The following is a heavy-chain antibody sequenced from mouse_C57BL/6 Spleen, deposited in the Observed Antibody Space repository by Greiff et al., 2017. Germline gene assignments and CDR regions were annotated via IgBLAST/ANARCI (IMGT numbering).Heavy chain of an antibody. D-gene: IGHD2-3*01. V-gene: IGHV1-80*01. J-gene: IGHJ3*01. CDR1: GYAFSSYC. CDR2: IYPGDGDT. Sequence: VQLQQSGAELVKPGASVKISCKASGYAFSSYCMNWVKQRPGKGLEWIGQIYPGDGDTYYNGKFTGKATLTADKSSRTAYMQLSSLTSEAAADYCGGRESDGLFAYWGQGTLVTVSA. CDR3: GRESDGLFAY.